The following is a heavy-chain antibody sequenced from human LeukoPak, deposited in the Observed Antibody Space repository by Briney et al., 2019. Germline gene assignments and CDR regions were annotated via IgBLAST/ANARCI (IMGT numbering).Heavy chain of an antibody. CDR1: GFTFSSYA. Sequence: PGGSLRLSCAASGFTFSSYAMTWVRQAPGKGLEWVSAISGSGGSTYYADSVRGRFTISRDNSKNMLYLQMNSLRAEDTAVYYCAKLRDYYDSSGFTTPVDYWGQGTLVTVSS. V-gene: IGHV3-23*01. D-gene: IGHD3-22*01. J-gene: IGHJ4*02. CDR2: ISGSGGST. CDR3: AKLRDYYDSSGFTTPVDY.